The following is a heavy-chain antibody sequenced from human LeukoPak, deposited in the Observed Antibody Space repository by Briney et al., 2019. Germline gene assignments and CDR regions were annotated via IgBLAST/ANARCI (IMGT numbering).Heavy chain of an antibody. CDR3: ARDCIEGPCDI. CDR1: GFTFSNYA. Sequence: GGSLRLSCAASGFTFSNYAMNWIRQAPGKGLEWVSSISSRSSFIYYADSVNGRFTISRDNAKNSLYLQMNSLRAEDTAVYYCARDCIEGPCDIWGQGTMVTVSS. V-gene: IGHV3-21*01. J-gene: IGHJ3*02. D-gene: IGHD1-26*01. CDR2: ISSRSSFI.